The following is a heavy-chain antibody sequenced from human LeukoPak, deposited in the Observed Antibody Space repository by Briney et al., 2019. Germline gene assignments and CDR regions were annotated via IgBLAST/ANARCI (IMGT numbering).Heavy chain of an antibody. CDR2: MNPNSGNT. CDR1: GYTFTSND. V-gene: IGHV1-8*01. CDR3: ARGSILLWFGGSYGT. Sequence: ASVKVSCKASGYTFTSNDINWVRQATGQGLEWMGWMNPNSGNTAYAQKFQGRVTMTRNTSISTAYMELSSLRSEDTAVYYCARGSILLWFGGSYGTWGLGTLVTVSS. J-gene: IGHJ5*02. D-gene: IGHD3-10*01.